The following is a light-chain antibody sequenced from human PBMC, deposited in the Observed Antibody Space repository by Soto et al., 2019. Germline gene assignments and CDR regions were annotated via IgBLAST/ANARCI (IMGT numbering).Light chain of an antibody. Sequence: QSALTQPASISASPGQSISISCTGTSNDVGAFDYVSWYQQHPGKAPKLIIYEVTKRPSGVPDRFSGSKSGNTASLTVSGLQAEDEADYYCSSYAGSNNFFVFGTGTKLTVL. CDR2: EVT. CDR3: SSYAGSNNFFV. CDR1: SNDVGAFDY. V-gene: IGLV2-8*01. J-gene: IGLJ1*01.